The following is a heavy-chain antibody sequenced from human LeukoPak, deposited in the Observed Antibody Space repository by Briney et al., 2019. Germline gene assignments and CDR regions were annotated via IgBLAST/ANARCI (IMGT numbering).Heavy chain of an antibody. D-gene: IGHD4-11*01. V-gene: IGHV1-18*01. CDR3: ARDFMVTTVAYYYYYGMDV. CDR1: GYTFTSYG. Sequence: ASVKVSCKASGYTFTSYGISWVRQAPGQGLEWMGWISAYNGNTNYAQKLQGRVTMTTDTSTSTAYMELRSLRSDDTAVYHCARDFMVTTVAYYYYYGMDVWGQGTTVTVS. CDR2: ISAYNGNT. J-gene: IGHJ6*02.